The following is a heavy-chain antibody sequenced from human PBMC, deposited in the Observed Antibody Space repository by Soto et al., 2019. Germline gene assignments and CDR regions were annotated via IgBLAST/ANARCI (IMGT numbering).Heavy chain of an antibody. CDR2: IYYSGST. CDR3: ATESSGSSPLHFDF. CDR1: GGSVSNGDYY. J-gene: IGHJ4*02. V-gene: IGHV4-30-4*01. D-gene: IGHD3-22*01. Sequence: QVQLQESGPGLVKPSQTLSVTCTVSGGSVSNGDYYWSWIRQPPGKGLEWIGYIYYSGSTYYNPSLNSRVTMSFDTSETQFSLKLSSVTDADTAMYYCATESSGSSPLHFDFWGQGTLVTVSS.